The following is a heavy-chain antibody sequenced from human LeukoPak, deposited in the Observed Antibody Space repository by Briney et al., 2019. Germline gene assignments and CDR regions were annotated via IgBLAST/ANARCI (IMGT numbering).Heavy chain of an antibody. Sequence: SETLSLTCTVSGGSISSGGYYWSWIRQPPGKGLEWIGYIYYSGSTYYNPSLKSRVTISVDTSKNQFSLKLSSVTAADTAVYYCAREVTTFPNWFDPWGQGTLVTVSS. V-gene: IGHV4-30-4*01. CDR1: GGSISSGGYY. CDR2: IYYSGST. J-gene: IGHJ5*02. CDR3: AREVTTFPNWFDP. D-gene: IGHD4-17*01.